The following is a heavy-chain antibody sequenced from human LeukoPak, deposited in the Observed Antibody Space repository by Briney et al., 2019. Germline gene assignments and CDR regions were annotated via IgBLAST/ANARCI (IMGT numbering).Heavy chain of an antibody. D-gene: IGHD2/OR15-2a*01. Sequence: ASVKVSCKASGYTFTSYDINWVRQATGQGLEWMGWMNPNSGNTGYAQKFQGRVTMTRNTSISTAYMELSSLRSEDTVVYYCARGSLNNWYFDLWGRGTLVTVSS. CDR1: GYTFTSYD. CDR2: MNPNSGNT. CDR3: ARGSLNNWYFDL. J-gene: IGHJ2*01. V-gene: IGHV1-8*01.